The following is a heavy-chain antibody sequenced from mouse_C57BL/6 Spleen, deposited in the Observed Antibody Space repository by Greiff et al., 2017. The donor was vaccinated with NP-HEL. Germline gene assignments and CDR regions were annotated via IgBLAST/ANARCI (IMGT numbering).Heavy chain of an antibody. V-gene: IGHV14-1*01. CDR3: TTGGDSAWYAD. D-gene: IGHD2-13*01. J-gene: IGHJ3*01. CDR1: GFNIKDYY. Sequence: VQLQQSGAELVRPGASVTLSCTASGFNIKDYYMHWVKQRPEQGLEWIGGIDPEDGDTEYAPKFTGKATLTADTSSNTAYLQLSCLTSEDTAVYYCTTGGDSAWYADWGNVTLVTV. CDR2: IDPEDGDT.